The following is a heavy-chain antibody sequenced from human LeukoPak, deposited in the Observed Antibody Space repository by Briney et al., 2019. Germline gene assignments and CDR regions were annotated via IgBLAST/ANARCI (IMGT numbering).Heavy chain of an antibody. J-gene: IGHJ4*02. V-gene: IGHV3-21*04. CDR3: AKLRGGGAAAGNY. CDR1: GFTCSNYS. CDR2: ISSSSSYI. Sequence: GGPLRFSCAASGFTCSNYSMNWVRPAPGKELESVSSISSSSSYIYYADSVKGRFTISRDNAKNSLYLQMNSLRAEDTALYYCAKLRGGGAAAGNYWGQGTLVTVSS. D-gene: IGHD6-13*01.